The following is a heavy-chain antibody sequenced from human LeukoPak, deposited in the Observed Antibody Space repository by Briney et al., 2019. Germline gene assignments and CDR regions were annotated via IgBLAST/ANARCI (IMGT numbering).Heavy chain of an antibody. D-gene: IGHD5-24*01. V-gene: IGHV1-69*05. CDR1: GGIFNSYA. CDR2: IMPLFGTA. J-gene: IGHJ6*03. CDR3: ASGSLGDGYGVGDYYQYMDV. Sequence: SVKVSCKASGGIFNSYAISWVRQAPGQGLEWMGGIMPLFGTANYAQEFQGRVTFTTDESASTAYMEVSSLRSEDTAVYYCASGSLGDGYGVGDYYQYMDVWGKGTTVTVSS.